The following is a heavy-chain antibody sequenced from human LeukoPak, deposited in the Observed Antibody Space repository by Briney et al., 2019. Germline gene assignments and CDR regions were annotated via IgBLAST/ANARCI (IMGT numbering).Heavy chain of an antibody. V-gene: IGHV3-9*01. CDR3: AKSSPGTWDLDY. Sequence: GGSLRLSCAASGFTFDDYAMHWVRQAPGKGLEWVSGISWNSGSIGYADSVKGRFTISRDNAKNSLYLQMNSLRAEDTALYYCAKSSPGTWDLDYWGQGTLVTVSS. J-gene: IGHJ4*02. CDR1: GFTFDDYA. D-gene: IGHD3-10*01. CDR2: ISWNSGSI.